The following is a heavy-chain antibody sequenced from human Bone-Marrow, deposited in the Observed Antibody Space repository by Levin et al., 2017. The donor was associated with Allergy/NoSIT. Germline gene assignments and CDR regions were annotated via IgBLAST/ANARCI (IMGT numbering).Heavy chain of an antibody. CDR2: ISYDGSNK. D-gene: IGHD3-3*01. J-gene: IGHJ4*02. CDR1: GFTFSSYG. V-gene: IGHV3-30*18. CDR3: AKASGLAKGYYFDY. Sequence: SCAASGFTFSSYGMHWVRQAPGKGLEWVAVISYDGSNKYYADSVKGRFTISRDNSKNTLYLQMNSLRAEDTAVYYCAKASGLAKGYYFDYWGQGTLVTVSS.